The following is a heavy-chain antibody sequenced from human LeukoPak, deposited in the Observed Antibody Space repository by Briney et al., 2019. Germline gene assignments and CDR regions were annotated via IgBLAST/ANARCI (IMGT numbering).Heavy chain of an antibody. D-gene: IGHD2-2*01. CDR1: GFTVSSNY. CDR3: ARGCGSASCPYFFDN. J-gene: IGHJ4*02. CDR2: IFGGGGT. V-gene: IGHV3-53*01. Sequence: GGSLRLSCAAFGFTVSSNYMSWVRQAPGKGLEWVSVIFGGGGTYYGDSVRGRFTISRDNSKNTLYLQMNSLRAEDTAVYYCARGCGSASCPYFFDNWGQGTLVTVSS.